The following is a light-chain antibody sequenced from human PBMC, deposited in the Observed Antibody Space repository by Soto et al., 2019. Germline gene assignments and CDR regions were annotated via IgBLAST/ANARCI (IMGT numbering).Light chain of an antibody. J-gene: IGKJ1*01. CDR3: HQHNSWPWT. Sequence: IVMTQSPATLSVSPGESATLSCRASQSVSSNLGWYQQKPGQAPRLLIDVTSTRITGIPARFSGSGSGTEFTLTISSLQSEDFSVYYCHQHNSWPWTFGQGTKVEIK. CDR1: QSVSSN. CDR2: VTS. V-gene: IGKV3-15*01.